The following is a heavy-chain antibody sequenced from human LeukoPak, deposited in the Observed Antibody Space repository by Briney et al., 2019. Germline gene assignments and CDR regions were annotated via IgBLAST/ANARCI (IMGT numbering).Heavy chain of an antibody. V-gene: IGHV3-30*02. Sequence: GGSLRLSRAASGFSFSDYDIHWVRLAPGKGLEWVTFIRYDGSNTYAESVKGRFTISRDNSKNTLYLQMSSLRAEDTAFYYCVKRERFLEQPPYWGQGTLVTVSS. CDR3: VKRERFLEQPPY. CDR2: IRYDGSNT. J-gene: IGHJ4*02. D-gene: IGHD3-3*01. CDR1: GFSFSDYD.